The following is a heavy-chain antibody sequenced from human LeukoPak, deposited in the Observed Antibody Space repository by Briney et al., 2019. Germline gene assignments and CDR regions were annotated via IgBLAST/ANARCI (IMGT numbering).Heavy chain of an antibody. V-gene: IGHV3-7*01. J-gene: IGHJ6*02. CDR3: ARCITITPDYYYGMDV. D-gene: IGHD3-3*01. CDR2: IKQDGSEK. Sequence: GGSLRLSCAASGFTFSSYWMSWVRQAPGKRLEWVANIKQDGSEKYYVDSVKGRFTISRDNAKNSLYLQMNSLRAEDTAVYYCARCITITPDYYYGMDVWGQGTTVTVSS. CDR1: GFTFSSYW.